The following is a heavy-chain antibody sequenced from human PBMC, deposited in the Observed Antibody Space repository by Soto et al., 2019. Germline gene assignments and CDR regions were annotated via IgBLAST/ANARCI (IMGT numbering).Heavy chain of an antibody. V-gene: IGHV1-2*04. D-gene: IGHD5-12*01. Sequence: ASVKVSCKASGYTFTGYYMHWVRQAPGQGLEWMGWINPNSGGTNYAQKFQGWVTMTRDTSISTAYMELSRLRSDDTAIYYCARHRVSYSGYASMDVWGQGTRVTVSS. J-gene: IGHJ6*02. CDR1: GYTFTGYY. CDR2: INPNSGGT. CDR3: ARHRVSYSGYASMDV.